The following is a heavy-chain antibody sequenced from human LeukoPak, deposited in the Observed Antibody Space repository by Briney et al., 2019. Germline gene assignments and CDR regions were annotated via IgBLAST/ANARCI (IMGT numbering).Heavy chain of an antibody. CDR3: AKDRGVVLGASDY. Sequence: GGSLRLSCATSGFTFSSDYMSWVRQAPGKGLEWVANIKEDGGEQNYADSVKGRFTITRDNAKGTLFLQMNSLRAEDTAVYYCAKDRGVVLGASDYWGQGTLVTVSS. CDR1: GFTFSSDY. CDR2: IKEDGGEQ. D-gene: IGHD2-15*01. V-gene: IGHV3-7*03. J-gene: IGHJ4*02.